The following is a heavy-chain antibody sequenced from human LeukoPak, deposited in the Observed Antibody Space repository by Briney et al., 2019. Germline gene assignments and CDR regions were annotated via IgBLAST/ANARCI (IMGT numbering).Heavy chain of an antibody. V-gene: IGHV4-34*01. CDR1: GGTFNGYY. CDR2: INHSGST. Sequence: PSETLSLTCAVYGGTFNGYYWTWIRQPPGKGLEWIGEINHSGSTNYNPSLKSRVTISVDTSKNQFSLKLSSVTAADTTVYYCARQNFYRYCRSTSCYRPYYYYYMDVWGKGTTVTISS. D-gene: IGHD2-2*01. J-gene: IGHJ6*03. CDR3: ARQNFYRYCRSTSCYRPYYYYYMDV.